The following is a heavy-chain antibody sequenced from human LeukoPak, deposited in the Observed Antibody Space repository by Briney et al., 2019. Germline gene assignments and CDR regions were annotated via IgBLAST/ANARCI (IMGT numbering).Heavy chain of an antibody. D-gene: IGHD2-2*01. Sequence: PGGSLRLSCAASGFTFRSYWMSWVRQAPGKGLEWVANIKQDGSEKYYVDSVKGRFTISRDNAKNSLYLQMNSLRVEDTAVYYCARGSRYCRSTSCYSLDYWGQGILVTVSS. CDR2: IKQDGSEK. V-gene: IGHV3-7*01. J-gene: IGHJ4*02. CDR3: ARGSRYCRSTSCYSLDY. CDR1: GFTFRSYW.